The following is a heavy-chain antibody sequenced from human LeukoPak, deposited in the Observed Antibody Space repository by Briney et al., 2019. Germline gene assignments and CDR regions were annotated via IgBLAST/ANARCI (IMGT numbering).Heavy chain of an antibody. Sequence: SETLSLTCAVHGGSFSGYHWNWIRQSPGKGLEWIGEINDRGHTNYNPSLESRITISVDMSKKQFSLNLSSVTAADTAVYYCARDPTTVVTTPYYFDLWGRGTLVTVSS. J-gene: IGHJ4*02. CDR2: INDRGHT. D-gene: IGHD4-23*01. CDR1: GGSFSGYH. CDR3: ARDPTTVVTTPYYFDL. V-gene: IGHV4-34*01.